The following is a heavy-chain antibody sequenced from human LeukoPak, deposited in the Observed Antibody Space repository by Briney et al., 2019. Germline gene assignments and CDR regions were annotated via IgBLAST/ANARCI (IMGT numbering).Heavy chain of an antibody. D-gene: IGHD5-24*01. CDR3: ATVPGGEMYIAP. CDR2: IKRKTEGERT. J-gene: IGHJ2*01. CDR1: GFAVINAW. V-gene: IGHV3-15*05. Sequence: PGGSLRLSCTASGFAVINAWMSWVRQAPGKGLEWVGRIKRKTEGERTDYAAPVKGRFTITRDDSTNTLYLEMNSLKTEDTAVYYCATVPGGEMYIAPWGRGTLVTVSS.